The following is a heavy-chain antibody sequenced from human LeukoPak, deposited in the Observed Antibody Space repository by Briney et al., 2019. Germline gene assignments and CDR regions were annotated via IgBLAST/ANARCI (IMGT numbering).Heavy chain of an antibody. V-gene: IGHV1-18*01. CDR3: ARDELVTAMVRGRPPRDFDI. D-gene: IGHD3-10*01. CDR1: GYTFTSYG. J-gene: IGHJ3*02. Sequence: GASVKVSCKASGYTFTSYGISWVRQAPGQGLEWMGWISAYNGNTNYAQKLQGRVTMTTDTSTSTAYMELRSLRSDDTAVYYCARDELVTAMVRGRPPRDFDIWGQGTMVTVSS. CDR2: ISAYNGNT.